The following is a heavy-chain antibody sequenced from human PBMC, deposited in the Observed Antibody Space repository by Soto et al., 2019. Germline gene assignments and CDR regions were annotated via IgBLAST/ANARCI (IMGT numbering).Heavy chain of an antibody. V-gene: IGHV3-11*05. J-gene: IGHJ3*02. Sequence: QVQLVESGGGLVKPGGSLRLSCAASGFTFSDHYMSWIRQAPGKGLEWVSYIGRSSSYTNYADSVKGRFTISIDNAKNSLYLQMNSLRAEDTAVYYCARDADILTGSDAFDIWGQGTMVTVSS. D-gene: IGHD3-9*01. CDR3: ARDADILTGSDAFDI. CDR1: GFTFSDHY. CDR2: IGRSSSYT.